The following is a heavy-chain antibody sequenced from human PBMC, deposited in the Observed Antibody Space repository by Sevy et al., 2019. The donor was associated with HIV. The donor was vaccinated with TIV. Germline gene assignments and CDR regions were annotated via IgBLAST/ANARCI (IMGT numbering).Heavy chain of an antibody. V-gene: IGHV3-30-3*01. J-gene: IGHJ4*02. D-gene: IGHD6-19*01. Sequence: GGSLRLSCAASGFTFSSYAMHWVHQAPGKGLEWVAVISYDGSNKYYADSVKGRFTISRDNSKNTLYLQMNSLRAEDTAVYYCARGISKSSGPFDYWGQGTLVTVSS. CDR3: ARGISKSSGPFDY. CDR2: ISYDGSNK. CDR1: GFTFSSYA.